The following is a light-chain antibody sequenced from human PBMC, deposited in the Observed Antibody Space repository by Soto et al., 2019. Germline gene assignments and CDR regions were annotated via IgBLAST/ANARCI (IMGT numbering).Light chain of an antibody. J-gene: IGKJ2*01. Sequence: EIVLTQSPGTLSLSPGERATLSCRASQSVSSIYLAWYQQKPGQTTRLLMYGASKRATVIPDRFSGSGSGTDFTLTISRLDPEDFAVYYRQQYNSSPPMYTFGQGNKLEIK. CDR1: QSVSSIY. V-gene: IGKV3-20*01. CDR2: GAS. CDR3: QQYNSSPPMYT.